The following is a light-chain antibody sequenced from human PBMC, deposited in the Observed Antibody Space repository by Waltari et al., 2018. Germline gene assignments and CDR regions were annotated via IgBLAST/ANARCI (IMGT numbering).Light chain of an antibody. J-gene: IGKJ2*01. CDR2: RAS. CDR1: QSVFYSSKNKNY. CDR3: QQYYGNPRT. V-gene: IGKV4-1*01. Sequence: DIVMTQSPDSLAVSLGERATINCKSSQSVFYSSKNKNYLAWNQQKPGQAPKLRIYRASNREAGVPDRFSGSGSGTDFTLTISSLQAEDVAVYYCQQYYGNPRTFGQGTKLEIK.